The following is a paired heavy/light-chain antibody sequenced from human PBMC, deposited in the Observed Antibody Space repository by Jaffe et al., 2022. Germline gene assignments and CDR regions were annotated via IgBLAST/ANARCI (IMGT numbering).Heavy chain of an antibody. CDR3: ARDRGVVVPAAGEYYYYYYMDV. CDR1: GGTFSSYA. V-gene: IGHV1-69*05. D-gene: IGHD2-2*01. J-gene: IGHJ6*03. Sequence: QVQLVQSGAEVKKPGSSVKVSCKASGGTFSSYAISWVRQAPGQGLEWMGGIIPIFGTANYAQKFQGRVTITTDESTSTAYMELSSLRSEDTAVYYCARDRGVVVPAAGEYYYYYYMDVWGKGTTVTVSS. CDR2: IIPIFGTA.
Light chain of an antibody. V-gene: IGLV2-11*01. CDR3: CSYAGSYTSV. CDR1: SSDVGGYNY. CDR2: DVS. Sequence: QSALTQPRSVSGSPGQSVTISCTGTSSDVGGYNYVSWYQQHPGKAPKLMIYDVSKRPSGVPDRFSGSKSGNTASLTISGLQAEDEADYYCCSYAGSYTSVFGGGTKLTVL. J-gene: IGLJ2*01.